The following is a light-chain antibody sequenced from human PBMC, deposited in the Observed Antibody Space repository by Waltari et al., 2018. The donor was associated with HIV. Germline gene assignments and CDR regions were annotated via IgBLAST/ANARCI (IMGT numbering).Light chain of an antibody. CDR3: ASWDDSLNGPV. V-gene: IGLV1-44*01. Sequence: QSVLTQPPLTSGTPGQRVTISCSGSSSNIGSNTVSWFQQLPGKAPKVLIYGKNQRPSGVPDRFSGSKSGTSASLAIGGLQSEDEADYYCASWDDSLNGPVFGGGTTLTVL. CDR1: SSNIGSNT. J-gene: IGLJ2*01. CDR2: GKN.